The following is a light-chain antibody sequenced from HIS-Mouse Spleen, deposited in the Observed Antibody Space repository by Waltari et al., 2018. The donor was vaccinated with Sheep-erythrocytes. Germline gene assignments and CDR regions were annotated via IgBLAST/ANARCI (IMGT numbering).Light chain of an antibody. Sequence: QSALTQPRSVSGSPGQSVTISCTGTSSDVGGYNYVSWYQQHQGKAPKLMIYDVSKRPSGVPDRFSCSKSGNTASLTISVLQAEDEADYYCCSYAGSYNHVFATGTKVTVL. J-gene: IGLJ1*01. CDR2: DVS. CDR3: CSYAGSYNHV. CDR1: SSDVGGYNY. V-gene: IGLV2-11*01.